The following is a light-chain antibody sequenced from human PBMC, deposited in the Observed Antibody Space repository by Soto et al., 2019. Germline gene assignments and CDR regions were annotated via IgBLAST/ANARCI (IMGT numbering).Light chain of an antibody. V-gene: IGKV3-20*01. CDR1: QSVSSSY. Sequence: EIVLTQSPGTLSLSPGEIATLSCRASQSVSSSYLAWYQQKPGQAPRLLIYGASSRSTGIPDRFSGSGSGTDFNPTISRLEPEDFAVYYCQQYCSSPRTFGQGTKLEIK. J-gene: IGKJ2*01. CDR3: QQYCSSPRT. CDR2: GAS.